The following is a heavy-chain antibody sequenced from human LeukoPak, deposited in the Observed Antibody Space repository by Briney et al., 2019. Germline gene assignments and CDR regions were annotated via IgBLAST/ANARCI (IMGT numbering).Heavy chain of an antibody. J-gene: IGHJ4*02. CDR3: AISSSGYDY. CDR1: GFTFNNYG. D-gene: IGHD3-22*01. Sequence: GSLRLSCAASGFTFNNYGMHWIRQPPGKGLEWIGEINHSGSTNYNPSLKSRVTISVDTSKNQFSLKLSSVTAADTAVYYCAISSSGYDYWGQGTLVTVSS. CDR2: INHSGST. V-gene: IGHV4-34*08.